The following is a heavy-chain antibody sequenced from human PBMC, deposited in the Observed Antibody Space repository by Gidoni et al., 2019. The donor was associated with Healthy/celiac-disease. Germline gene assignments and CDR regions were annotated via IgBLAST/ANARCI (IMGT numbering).Heavy chain of an antibody. CDR1: GGSISSRSYY. Sequence: QLQLQESGPGLVKPSETLSLTGTVYGGSISSRSYYWGWIRQPTGKGLEWIGSIYYSGSTYYNPSLKSRVTISVDTSKNQFSLKLSSVTAADTAVYYCARVLYLNYYMDVWGKGTTVTVSS. CDR2: IYYSGST. V-gene: IGHV4-39*01. J-gene: IGHJ6*03. CDR3: ARVLYLNYYMDV.